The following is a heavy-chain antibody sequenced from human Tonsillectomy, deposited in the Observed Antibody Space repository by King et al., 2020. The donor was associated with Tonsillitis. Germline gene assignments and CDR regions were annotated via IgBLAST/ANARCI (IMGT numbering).Heavy chain of an antibody. J-gene: IGHJ6*02. V-gene: IGHV5-51*01. CDR2: IYPGDSDT. Sequence: QLVQSGAEVKKPGESLKISCKGSGYSFTSYWIAWVRQMPGKGLEWMGIIYPGDSDTRYSPSFQGQVTISADKSISTAYLQWSSLKASDTAMYYCASRFVLPSATGGFYHYGMDVWGQGTTVTVSS. CDR3: ASRFVLPSATGGFYHYGMDV. CDR1: GYSFTSYW. D-gene: IGHD2-15*01.